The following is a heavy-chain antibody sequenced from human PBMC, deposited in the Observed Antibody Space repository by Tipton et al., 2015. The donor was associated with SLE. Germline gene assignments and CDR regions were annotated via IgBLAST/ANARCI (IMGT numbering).Heavy chain of an antibody. CDR1: GGSIDSNY. CDR3: ARGSPARSGYYYYYYMDV. V-gene: IGHV4-59*07. CDR2: VYHTGST. J-gene: IGHJ6*03. Sequence: TLSLTCTVSGGSIDSNYWSWIRQPPGKELESIGSVYHTGSTNYNPSLKSRVTISVDTSKNQFSLKLSSVTAADTAVYYCARGSPARSGYYYYYYMDVWGKGTTVTVSS. D-gene: IGHD2-2*01.